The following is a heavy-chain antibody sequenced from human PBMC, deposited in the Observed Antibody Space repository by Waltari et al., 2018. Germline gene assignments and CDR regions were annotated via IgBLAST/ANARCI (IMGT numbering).Heavy chain of an antibody. CDR3: ARGVSLWVTTPGY. CDR1: GGSISSGSYY. V-gene: IGHV4-61*09. J-gene: IGHJ4*02. Sequence: QVQLQESGPGLVKPSQTLSLTCTVSGGSISSGSYYWNWIRQPAGKGLEWIGYIFTSGTTNYNPSLKSRVTISVDTSKNQFSLKLSSVTAADTAVYYWARGVSLWVTTPGYWGQGTLVTVSS. CDR2: IFTSGTT. D-gene: IGHD4-17*01.